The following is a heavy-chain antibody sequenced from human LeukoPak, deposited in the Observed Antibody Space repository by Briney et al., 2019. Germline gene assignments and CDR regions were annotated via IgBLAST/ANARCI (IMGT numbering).Heavy chain of an antibody. CDR1: GGSIISYY. CDR3: AREIGRDGYNRSFDY. CDR2: IYTSGSA. Sequence: SETLSLTCTVSGGSIISYYWSWIRQPAGKGLEWLGRIYTSGSANSSPSLKGRVTMSVDASKNQFSLTLSPVTAADTAVYYCAREIGRDGYNRSFDYWGQGTLVTVSS. D-gene: IGHD5-24*01. J-gene: IGHJ4*02. V-gene: IGHV4-4*07.